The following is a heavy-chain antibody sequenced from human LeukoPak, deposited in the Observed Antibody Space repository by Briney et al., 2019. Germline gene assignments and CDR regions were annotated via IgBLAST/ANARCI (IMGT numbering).Heavy chain of an antibody. CDR2: IIPIFGTA. CDR3: AKFDSPFDSSGYYRETYYYYGMDV. J-gene: IGHJ6*02. D-gene: IGHD3-22*01. CDR1: GGTFSSYA. Sequence: ASVKVSCKASGGTFSSYAISWVRQAPGQGLEWMGGIIPIFGTANYAQKFQGRVTITTDESTSTAYMELSSLRAEDTALYYCAKFDSPFDSSGYYRETYYYYGMDVWGQGTTVTVSS. V-gene: IGHV1-69*05.